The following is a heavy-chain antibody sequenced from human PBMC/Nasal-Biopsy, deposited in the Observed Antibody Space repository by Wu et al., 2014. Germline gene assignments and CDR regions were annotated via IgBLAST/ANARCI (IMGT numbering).Heavy chain of an antibody. CDR1: GFSLSTSGVG. CDR2: LYWDDDK. CDR3: AYRNIITAAGSFDY. D-gene: IGHD6-13*01. V-gene: IGHV2-5*02. Sequence: LTCTFSGFSLSTSGVGVAGSVSPQEGPWNTLHSLYWDDDKRYSPSLKSRLTITKDTSKNQVVLTLTNMDPVDTATYYCAYRNIITAAGSFDYWGQGTLVTVSS. J-gene: IGHJ4*02.